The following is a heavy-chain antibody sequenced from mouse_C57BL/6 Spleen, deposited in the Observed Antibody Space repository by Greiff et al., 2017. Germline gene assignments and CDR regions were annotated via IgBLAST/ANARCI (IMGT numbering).Heavy chain of an antibody. CDR1: GFTFSSYG. CDR3: ARGRDGDFDY. CDR2: ISSGGSYT. V-gene: IGHV5-6*01. D-gene: IGHD3-3*01. Sequence: EVKLQESGGDLVKPGGSLKLSCAASGFTFSSYGMSWVRQTPDKRLEWVATISSGGSYTYYPDSVKGRSTISRDNAKNTLYLQMSSLKSEDTAMYYCARGRDGDFDYWGQGTTLTVSS. J-gene: IGHJ2*01.